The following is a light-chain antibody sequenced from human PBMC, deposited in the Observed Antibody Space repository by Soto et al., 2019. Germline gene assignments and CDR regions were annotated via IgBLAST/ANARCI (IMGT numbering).Light chain of an antibody. CDR2: GNS. CDR3: QTYDTSLTGYV. V-gene: IGLV1-40*01. CDR1: SANIGSFD. Sequence: QSVLTQPPSVSGAPGQRVTISCTGGSANIGSFDVHWHQQVPGTAPKLLIYGNSIRPSGVPDRFSGSKSGTSASLAITGLQPEDHTDYYGQTYDTSLTGYVFXSGTKVTVL. J-gene: IGLJ1*01.